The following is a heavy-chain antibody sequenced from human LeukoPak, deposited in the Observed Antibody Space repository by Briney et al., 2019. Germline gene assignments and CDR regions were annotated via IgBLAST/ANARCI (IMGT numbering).Heavy chain of an antibody. CDR3: ARALYSDSSGYYPGLDH. CDR2: ISNYNGDT. D-gene: IGHD3-22*01. J-gene: IGHJ4*02. Sequence: ASVKVSCKASGYTFNSYGFSWVRQAPGQGLEWVGWISNYNGDTRNAQKFQGRVTMTTDTSTRTSNMELRNLGSDDTAVYYCARALYSDSSGYYPGLDHWGQGTLVTVSS. CDR1: GYTFNSYG. V-gene: IGHV1-18*01.